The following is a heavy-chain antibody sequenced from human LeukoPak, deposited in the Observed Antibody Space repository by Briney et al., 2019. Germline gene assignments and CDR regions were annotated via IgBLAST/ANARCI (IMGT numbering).Heavy chain of an antibody. V-gene: IGHV3-33*01. CDR2: IWYDGSNK. Sequence: GGSLSLSCAASGFTFSSYGMHWVRQAPGKGLEWEAVIWYDGSNKYYADSVKGRFTISRDNSKNTLYLQMNSLRAEDTAVYYCARDQGVAGTGEVDYWGQGTLVTVSS. CDR1: GFTFSSYG. CDR3: ARDQGVAGTGEVDY. J-gene: IGHJ4*02. D-gene: IGHD6-19*01.